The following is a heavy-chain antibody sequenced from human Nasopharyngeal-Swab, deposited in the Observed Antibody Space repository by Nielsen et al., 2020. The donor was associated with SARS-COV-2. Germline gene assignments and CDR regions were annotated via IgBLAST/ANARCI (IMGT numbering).Heavy chain of an antibody. CDR1: GFTFSNYG. CDR2: IWYDGSNK. CDR3: AAAPSGDYGGY. D-gene: IGHD4-23*01. Sequence: AGSLRLSCAASGFTFSNYGMHWVRHAPGKGLEWVAVIWYDGSNKYYADSVKGRLTISRDNSKNTVYLQMNNLRAEDTAVYYCAAAPSGDYGGYWGQGTLVTVSS. V-gene: IGHV3-33*01. J-gene: IGHJ4*02.